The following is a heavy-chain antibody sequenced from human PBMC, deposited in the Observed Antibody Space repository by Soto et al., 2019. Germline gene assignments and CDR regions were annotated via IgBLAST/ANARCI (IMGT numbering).Heavy chain of an antibody. D-gene: IGHD6-19*01. CDR2: VTPYKADT. J-gene: IGHJ3*02. CDR3: ATDGPSNSGNLYAFDI. CDR1: GYTLTNYG. V-gene: IGHV1-18*04. Sequence: QAKLVQSGAEVKKSGASVRVSCKACGYTLTNYGVTWVRQAPGQGLEWLGRVTPYKADTNSAQNLQGRVTMATDTSTNTAYLELRSLRSDDTAVYFCATDGPSNSGNLYAFDIWGQGTMVTVSA.